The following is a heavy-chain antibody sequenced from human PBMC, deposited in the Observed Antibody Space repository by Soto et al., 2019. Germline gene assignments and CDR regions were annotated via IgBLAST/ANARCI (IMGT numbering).Heavy chain of an antibody. CDR2: ISYDGSNK. V-gene: IGHV3-30-3*01. Sequence: QVQLVESGGGVVQPGRSLRLSCAASGFTFSSYAMHWVRQAPGKGLEWVAVISYDGSNKYYADSVKGRFTISRDNSKNTLYLQMNSLRAEDTAVYYCARVLQNYYESSGCMGYWGQGTLVTVSS. J-gene: IGHJ4*02. D-gene: IGHD3-22*01. CDR1: GFTFSSYA. CDR3: ARVLQNYYESSGCMGY.